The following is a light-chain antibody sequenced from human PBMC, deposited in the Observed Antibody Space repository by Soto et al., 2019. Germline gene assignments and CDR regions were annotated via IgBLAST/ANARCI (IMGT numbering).Light chain of an antibody. Sequence: EIVLTQSPVTLSLSPAERATLSCRASQSVSSYLAWYQQKPGQAPRLLIYDASTRATGISARFSGSGSGTDFTLTISSLEPEDFAVYYCQQRSNWPVTLGQGTKVEVK. CDR3: QQRSNWPVT. CDR2: DAS. V-gene: IGKV3-11*01. J-gene: IGKJ1*01. CDR1: QSVSSY.